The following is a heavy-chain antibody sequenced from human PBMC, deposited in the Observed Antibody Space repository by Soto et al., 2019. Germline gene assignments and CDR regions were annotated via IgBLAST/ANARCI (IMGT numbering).Heavy chain of an antibody. V-gene: IGHV4-4*07. CDR2: IFGSGET. D-gene: IGHD3-22*01. CDR3: VREGDYSDNNGYPLFDY. Sequence: QVQLQESGPGLLKPSETLSLTCTVSGASMSNYYWSWIRQPAGKGLEWIGRIFGSGETYYNPSLKRRVTLSVDLSKSQFSLELTSVTGADTAVYFCVREGDYSDNNGYPLFDYWGQGTLVTVSP. J-gene: IGHJ4*02. CDR1: GASMSNYY.